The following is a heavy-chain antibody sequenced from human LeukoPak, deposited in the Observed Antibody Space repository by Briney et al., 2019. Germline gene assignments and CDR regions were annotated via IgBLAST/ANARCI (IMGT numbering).Heavy chain of an antibody. CDR1: GFTFSNYA. CDR3: AKRRLGYYFDY. J-gene: IGHJ4*02. Sequence: PGGSLRLSCAASGFTFSNYAMSWVRQAPGKGLEWVSVIGGSVGSTYYADSVKGRFTISRDKSTSTVYLQMKSLRAEDTAVYYCAKRRLGYYFDYWGQGTLVTVSS. D-gene: IGHD3-16*01. CDR2: IGGSVGST. V-gene: IGHV3-23*01.